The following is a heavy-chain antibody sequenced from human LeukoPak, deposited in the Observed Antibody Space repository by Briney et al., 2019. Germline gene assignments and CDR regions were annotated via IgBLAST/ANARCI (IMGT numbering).Heavy chain of an antibody. Sequence: PSETLSLTCTVSGGSISSGSHYWSWIRQPAGKGLEWIGRIYTSRSTNYNPSLKSRVTISVDTSKNHFSLKLSSVTAADTAVYYCARGHDSSGYRQLPVDYWGQGTLVTVSS. D-gene: IGHD3-22*01. J-gene: IGHJ4*02. V-gene: IGHV4-61*02. CDR1: GGSISSGSHY. CDR2: IYTSRST. CDR3: ARGHDSSGYRQLPVDY.